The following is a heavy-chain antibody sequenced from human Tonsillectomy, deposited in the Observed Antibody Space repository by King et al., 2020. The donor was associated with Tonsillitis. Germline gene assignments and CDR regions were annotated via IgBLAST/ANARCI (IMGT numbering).Heavy chain of an antibody. V-gene: IGHV4-39*02. J-gene: IGHJ5*02. CDR3: AFQLWASGEGAYTWFAP. CDR2: ICYSGST. Sequence: LQLQESGPGLVKPSETLSLTCTVSGGSISSSSYYWGWIRQPPGKGLEWIGSICYSGSTYYNPSLKSRVTISVDTSKNHFSLKLSSVTAADTAVYYWAFQLWASGEGAYTWFAPWGQGTLVTVSS. D-gene: IGHD3-10*01. CDR1: GGSISSSSYY.